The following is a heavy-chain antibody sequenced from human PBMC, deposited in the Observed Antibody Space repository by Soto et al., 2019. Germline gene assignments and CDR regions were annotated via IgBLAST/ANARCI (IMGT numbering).Heavy chain of an antibody. D-gene: IGHD3-10*01. CDR2: IYYSGST. Sequence: PSETLSLTCTVSGGSISSGDYYWSWIRQPPGKGLAWIGYIYYSGSTYYNPSLKSRVTISVDTSKNQFSLKLSSVTAADTAVYYCARDLYYYGSGSSNYYYYGMDVWGQGTTVTVSS. J-gene: IGHJ6*02. CDR1: GGSISSGDYY. CDR3: ARDLYYYGSGSSNYYYYGMDV. V-gene: IGHV4-30-4*01.